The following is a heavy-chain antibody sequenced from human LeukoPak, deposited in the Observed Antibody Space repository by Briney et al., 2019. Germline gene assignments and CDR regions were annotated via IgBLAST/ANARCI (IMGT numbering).Heavy chain of an antibody. CDR3: ARDGSYYDSSGYLIDY. D-gene: IGHD3-22*01. CDR2: IIPIFGTA. CDR1: LGTFSSYA. Sequence: GSSVKVSCKASLGTFSSYAISWVRQAPGQGLEWMGRIIPIFGTANYAQKFQGRVTLTTDESTSTAYMELSSLRSEDTAVYYCARDGSYYDSSGYLIDYWGQGTLVTVSS. J-gene: IGHJ4*02. V-gene: IGHV1-69*05.